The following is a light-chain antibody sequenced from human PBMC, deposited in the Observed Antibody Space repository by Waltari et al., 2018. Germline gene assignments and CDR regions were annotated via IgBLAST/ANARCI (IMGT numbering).Light chain of an antibody. CDR2: YVS. V-gene: IGLV2-14*03. CDR3: SSSTSSSTVL. CDR1: CSDIGGYNF. Sequence: QSALTQPASASGSPGHSITIPCTGTCSDIGGYNFVSWYLQHQGKAPNLMIYYVSHRPSGVSERFSGSKSGKTASLTISGLQAEDEANYFCSSSTSSSTVLFGGGTKLTAL. J-gene: IGLJ2*01.